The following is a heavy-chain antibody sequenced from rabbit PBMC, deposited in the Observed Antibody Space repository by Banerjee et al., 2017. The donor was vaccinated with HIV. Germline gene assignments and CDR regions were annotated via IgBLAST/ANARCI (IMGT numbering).Heavy chain of an antibody. J-gene: IGHJ4*01. D-gene: IGHD2-1*01. CDR2: IYTGSGHT. CDR3: ARGGYDENYFNL. V-gene: IGHV1S40*01. Sequence: QSLEESGGDLVKPGASLTLTCTASGFSFSNNHCICWVRQAPGKGLEWIGCIYTGSGHTYYASWAKGRFTISKTSSTTVDLQMTSLTAADTATYFCARGGYDENYFNLWGPGTLVTVS. CDR1: GFSFSNNHC.